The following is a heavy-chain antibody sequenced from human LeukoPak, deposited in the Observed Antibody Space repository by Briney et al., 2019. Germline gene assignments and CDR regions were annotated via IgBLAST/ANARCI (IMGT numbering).Heavy chain of an antibody. Sequence: SETLSLTCAVYGGSLRGYYWSWIRQPPGKGLEWIGEINHSGSTNYNPSLKSRVTISVDTSKNQFSLKLGSVTAADTAVYYCAIARNVVVWDYSGEGTLVTVSS. CDR2: INHSGST. D-gene: IGHD2-15*01. CDR3: AIARNVVVWDY. CDR1: GGSLRGYY. J-gene: IGHJ4*02. V-gene: IGHV4-34*01.